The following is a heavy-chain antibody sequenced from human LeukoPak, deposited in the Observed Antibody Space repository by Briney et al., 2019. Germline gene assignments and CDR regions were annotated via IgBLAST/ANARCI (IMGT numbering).Heavy chain of an antibody. D-gene: IGHD6-13*01. CDR1: GGSISSHY. Sequence: SETLSLTCTVSGGSISSHYWSWIRQPPGKGLEWIGYIYYSGSTNYNPSLKSRVTISVDTSKNQFSLKLSSVTAADAAVYYCARGGDSCSWYFSVWFDPWGQGTLVTVSS. V-gene: IGHV4-59*11. CDR3: ARGGDSCSWYFSVWFDP. CDR2: IYYSGST. J-gene: IGHJ5*02.